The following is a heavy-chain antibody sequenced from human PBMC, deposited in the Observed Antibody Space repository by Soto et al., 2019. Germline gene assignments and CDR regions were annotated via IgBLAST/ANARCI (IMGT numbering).Heavy chain of an antibody. CDR3: ARDGDVLTPDYYMDV. J-gene: IGHJ6*03. CDR1: GFIFSSYG. V-gene: IGHV3-33*01. D-gene: IGHD3-9*01. CDR2: IWHDGSNT. Sequence: GGSLRLPCAASGFIFSSYGMHWVRQAPGKGLEWVAIIWHDGSNTYYVDSVKGRFTISRDNSKNTLYLQMNFLRAEDTAVYYCARDGDVLTPDYYMDVWGKGTTVTVSS.